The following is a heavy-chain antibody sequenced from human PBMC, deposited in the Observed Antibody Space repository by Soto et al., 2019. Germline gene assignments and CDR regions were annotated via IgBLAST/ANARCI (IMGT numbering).Heavy chain of an antibody. J-gene: IGHJ6*02. V-gene: IGHV1-18*01. CDR3: ARDLKPNRKTQIYYYYGMDV. CDR1: GYTFTSYG. Sequence: VKVSCKASGYTFTSYGISWVRQAPGQGLEWMGWINAYNGNTNYAQKFQGWVTMTRDTSISTAYMELSRLRSDDTAVYYCARDLKPNRKTQIYYYYGMDVWGQGTTVTVSS. CDR2: INAYNGNT.